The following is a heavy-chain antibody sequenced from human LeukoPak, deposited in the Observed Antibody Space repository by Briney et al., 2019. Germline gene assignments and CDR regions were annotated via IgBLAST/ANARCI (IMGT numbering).Heavy chain of an antibody. J-gene: IGHJ4*02. CDR1: GFTFDDYA. CDR2: IDWNSGSI. CDR3: AKDRRGDTAMVSFDY. V-gene: IGHV3-9*01. D-gene: IGHD5-18*01. Sequence: PGGSLRLSCAASGFTFDDYAMHWVRQAPGKGLEWVSGIDWNSGSIAYADSVKGRFTISRDNAKNSLYLQMNSLRAEDTALYYCAKDRRGDTAMVSFDYWGQGTLVTVSS.